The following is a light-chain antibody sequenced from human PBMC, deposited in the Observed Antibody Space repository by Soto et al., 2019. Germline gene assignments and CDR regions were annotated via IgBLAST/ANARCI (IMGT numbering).Light chain of an antibody. CDR1: QSVGSY. CDR3: QHYSILSS. V-gene: IGKV3-15*01. Sequence: EIVLTQSPGTLSVSAGERATFSCRASQSVGSYLAWYQQKPGQAPRLLIYGASNRATGVPARFSGSGSGTDFSLSISSLQPDDFATYYCQHYSILSSFGPGTKVDIK. J-gene: IGKJ3*01. CDR2: GAS.